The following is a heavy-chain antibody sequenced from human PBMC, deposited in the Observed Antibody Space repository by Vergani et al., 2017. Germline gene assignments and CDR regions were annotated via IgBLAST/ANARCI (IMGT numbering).Heavy chain of an antibody. CDR1: GFTFDDYA. J-gene: IGHJ4*02. CDR3: AKDGLRLGELSFGSKIPFDY. V-gene: IGHV3-9*01. CDR2: ISWNSGSI. D-gene: IGHD3-16*02. Sequence: EVQLVESGGGLVQPGRSLRLSCAASGFTFDDYAMHWVRQAPGKGLEWVSGISWNSGSIGYADSVKGRFTISRDNAKNSLYLQMNSLRAEDTAVYYCAKDGLRLGELSFGSKIPFDYWGQGTLVTVSS.